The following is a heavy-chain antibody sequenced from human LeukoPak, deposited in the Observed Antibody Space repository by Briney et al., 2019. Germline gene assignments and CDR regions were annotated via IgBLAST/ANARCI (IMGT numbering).Heavy chain of an antibody. CDR3: AGSRTYYYGSGSFPYWFDP. D-gene: IGHD3-10*01. J-gene: IGHJ5*02. V-gene: IGHV4-4*02. Sequence: PGGSLRLSCAASGFTFSSFWMSWVRQPPGKGLEWIGEINHSGSTNYNPSLKSRVTISVDTSKNQFSLKLSSVTAADTAVYYCAGSRTYYYGSGSFPYWFDPWGQGTLVTVSS. CDR2: INHSGST. CDR1: GFTFSSFW.